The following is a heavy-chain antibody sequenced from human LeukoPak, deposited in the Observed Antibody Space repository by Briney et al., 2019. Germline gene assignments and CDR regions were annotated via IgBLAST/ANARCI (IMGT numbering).Heavy chain of an antibody. Sequence: GGSLRLSCAASRFTFTTYWMSWVRPAPGKGLEWVANIKHDGSEKYYVDSVNGRFTISRDNAMNSLYLQMNSLRAEDTAVYYCARARGMDVWGKGTTVIVSS. CDR3: ARARGMDV. V-gene: IGHV3-7*03. J-gene: IGHJ6*04. CDR1: RFTFTTYW. CDR2: IKHDGSEK.